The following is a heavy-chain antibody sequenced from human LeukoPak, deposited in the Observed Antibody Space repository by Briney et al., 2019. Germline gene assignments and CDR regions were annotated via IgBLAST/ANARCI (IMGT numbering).Heavy chain of an antibody. D-gene: IGHD5-24*01. J-gene: IGHJ4*02. CDR3: TRVGYIDEGIDY. V-gene: IGHV3-23*01. Sequence: GGSLRLSCAASGFTFSSYAMGWVRQAPGKGLAWVSGISGSGASTYYADSVKGRSTISRDNSKNTLYLQMNSLRAEDSAVYYCTRVGYIDEGIDYWGQGTLVTVSS. CDR2: ISGSGAST. CDR1: GFTFSSYA.